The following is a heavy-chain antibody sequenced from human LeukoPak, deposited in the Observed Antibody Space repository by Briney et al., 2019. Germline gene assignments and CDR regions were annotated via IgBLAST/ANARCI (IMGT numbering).Heavy chain of an antibody. J-gene: IGHJ4*02. CDR2: MNPNSGNT. D-gene: IGHD6-13*01. CDR3: ARGSRGRWSSSWYR. Sequence: ASVNVSCKPSVYTFTSYDINWVRQATGQGLEWMGWMNPNSGNTGYAQKFQGRVTMTRNTSISTAYMELSSLRSEDTAVYYCARGSRGRWSSSWYRWGQGTLVTVSS. CDR1: VYTFTSYD. V-gene: IGHV1-8*01.